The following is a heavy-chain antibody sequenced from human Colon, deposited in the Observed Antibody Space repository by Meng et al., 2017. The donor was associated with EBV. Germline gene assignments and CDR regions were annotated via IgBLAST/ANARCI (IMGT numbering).Heavy chain of an antibody. V-gene: IGHV7-4-1*02. CDR1: GYTFTRHA. J-gene: IGHJ4*02. D-gene: IGHD1-14*01. Sequence: QVLLGKSGSELTKPGASVKVSCKASGYTFTRHAINWVRQAPGQGLEWMGWMNTKTGNPTYAQGFTGRFVFSLDTSVSTAYLQISSLKAEDTAMYYCARDDNGAPDYWGQGTLVTVSS. CDR2: MNTKTGNP. CDR3: ARDDNGAPDY.